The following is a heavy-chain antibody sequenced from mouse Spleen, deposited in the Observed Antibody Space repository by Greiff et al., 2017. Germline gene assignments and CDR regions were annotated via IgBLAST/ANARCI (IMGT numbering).Heavy chain of an antibody. D-gene: IGHD1-1*01. V-gene: IGHV1-82*01. CDR3: ARHYYGSSDYYAMDY. CDR2: IYPGDGDT. CDR1: GYAFSSSW. J-gene: IGHJ4*01. Sequence: VQLQQSGPELVKPGASVKISCKASGYAFSSSWMNWVKQRPGKGLEWIGRIYPGDGDTNYNGKFKGKATLTADKSSSTAYMQLSSLTSEDSAVYCCARHYYGSSDYYAMDYWGQGTSVTVSS.